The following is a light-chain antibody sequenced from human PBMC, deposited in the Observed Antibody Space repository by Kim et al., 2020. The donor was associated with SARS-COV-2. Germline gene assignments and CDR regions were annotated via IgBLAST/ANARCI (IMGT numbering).Light chain of an antibody. J-gene: IGKJ2*01. V-gene: IGKV3-20*01. CDR1: QSVSSSY. Sequence: ETVLTQSPGTLSLSPGERATLYCRASQSVSSSYLAWYQQKPGQAPRPLIYGASSSATGIPDRFSGSGSGTDFTLTISRLEPEDFAVYYCQQYGSSLYTFGQGTKLEI. CDR2: GAS. CDR3: QQYGSSLYT.